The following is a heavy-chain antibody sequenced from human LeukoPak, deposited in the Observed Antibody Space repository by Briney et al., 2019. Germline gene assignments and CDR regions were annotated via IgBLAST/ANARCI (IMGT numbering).Heavy chain of an antibody. V-gene: IGHV1-18*01. CDR3: ARDSYDSSGFLAFDI. Sequence: EASVKVSCKLSGYRLTELPINWVRQAPGQGLEWMGWISAYNGNTNYAQKLQGRVTMTTDTSTSTAYMELRSLRSDDTALYYCARDSYDSSGFLAFDIWGQGTMVTVSS. CDR1: GYRLTELP. CDR2: ISAYNGNT. D-gene: IGHD3-22*01. J-gene: IGHJ3*02.